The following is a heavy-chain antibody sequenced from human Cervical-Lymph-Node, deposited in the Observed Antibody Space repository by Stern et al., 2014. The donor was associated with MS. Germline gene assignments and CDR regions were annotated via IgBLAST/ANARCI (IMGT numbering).Heavy chain of an antibody. CDR1: GYSFTANW. V-gene: IGHV5-51*01. CDR3: ARDYGDYAFDY. J-gene: IGHJ4*02. Sequence: VQLVQSGAEVKKPGESLKISCKGSGYSFTANWIAWVRQMPGKGLEWMGIIYPGYSDTRYSPSFLGQVTISADKSISTACLQWSSLKASDSAMYYCARDYGDYAFDYWGQGTLVTVSS. CDR2: IYPGYSDT. D-gene: IGHD4-17*01.